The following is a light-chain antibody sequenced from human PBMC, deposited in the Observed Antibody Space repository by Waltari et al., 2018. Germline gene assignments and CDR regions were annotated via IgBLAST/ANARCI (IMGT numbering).Light chain of an antibody. CDR3: GTWDSTLSIEV. V-gene: IGLV1-51*01. Sequence: QSVLTQPPSVSAAPGQRVTISCSGSSSPLGNNYVSWYQQFPGTAPKLLIYDNTERPSGIPDRFSGSKSGTSATLGITGLQTGDEADYYCGTWDSTLSIEVFGGGTKLTVL. CDR1: SSPLGNNY. CDR2: DNT. J-gene: IGLJ2*01.